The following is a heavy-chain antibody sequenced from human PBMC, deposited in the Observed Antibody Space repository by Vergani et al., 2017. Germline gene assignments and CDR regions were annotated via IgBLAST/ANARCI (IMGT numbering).Heavy chain of an antibody. Sequence: QVQLVESGGGVVQPGRSLRLSCAASGFTFSSYGMHWVRQAPGKGLEWVAVISYDGSNKYYADSVKGRFTISRDNSKNTLYLQMNSLRAEDTAVYYCAKSSPDKQQLVREFDYWGQGTLVTVSS. J-gene: IGHJ4*02. CDR3: AKSSPDKQQLVREFDY. V-gene: IGHV3-30*18. CDR2: ISYDGSNK. D-gene: IGHD6-13*01. CDR1: GFTFSSYG.